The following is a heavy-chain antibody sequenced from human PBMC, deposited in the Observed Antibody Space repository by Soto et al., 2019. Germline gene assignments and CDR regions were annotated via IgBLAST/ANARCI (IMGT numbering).Heavy chain of an antibody. CDR2: IIPIFGTA. Sequence: GASVKVSCKASGYTFSSYAISWVRQAPGQGLEWMGGIIPIFGTANYAQKFQGRVTITADESTSTAYMEPSSLRSEDTAVYYCANRGRSSDQEKPYYYFDYWGQGTVVTVSS. J-gene: IGHJ4*02. V-gene: IGHV1-69*13. D-gene: IGHD3-10*01. CDR1: GYTFSSYA. CDR3: ANRGRSSDQEKPYYYFDY.